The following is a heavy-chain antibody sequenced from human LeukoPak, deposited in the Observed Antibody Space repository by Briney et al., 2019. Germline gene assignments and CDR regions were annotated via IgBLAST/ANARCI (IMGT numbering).Heavy chain of an antibody. D-gene: IGHD2-2*01. J-gene: IGHJ5*02. CDR1: SCSISSYY. CDR3: ARLYQLLTYNWFDP. Sequence: SETLSRTCTGSSCSISSYYWSWLRHPPGNELVGIVNIYYGGTTNYNPSLKSLVTISVDSSKNPFSLKMSSVTAADTAVYYCARLYQLLTYNWFDPWGQGTLVTVSS. V-gene: IGHV4-59*12. CDR2: IYYGGTT.